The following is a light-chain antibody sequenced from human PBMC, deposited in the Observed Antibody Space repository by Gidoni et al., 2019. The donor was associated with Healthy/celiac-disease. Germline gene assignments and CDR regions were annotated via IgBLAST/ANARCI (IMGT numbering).Light chain of an antibody. Sequence: QSALTQPASVSGSPRQSITISCTAASSNVGGYNLVSWYHHHPGQAPHLRIYEVSKRPSWVSNRFSGSKSGNTASLTISGLQAEDEADYYCCSYAGSSTVVFGGGTKLTVL. CDR1: SSNVGGYNL. CDR2: EVS. J-gene: IGLJ2*01. CDR3: CSYAGSSTVV. V-gene: IGLV2-23*02.